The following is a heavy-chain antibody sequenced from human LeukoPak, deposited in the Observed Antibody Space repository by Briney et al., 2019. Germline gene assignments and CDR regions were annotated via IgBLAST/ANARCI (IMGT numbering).Heavy chain of an antibody. J-gene: IGHJ3*01. V-gene: IGHV3-21*04. Sequence: GGSLRLSCAASGFTFSSYSMDWVRQAPGKGLEWVSSISSSSSYIYYADSVKGRFTISRDNAKNSLYLQMNSLRAEDTAVYYCARDEYYYDSSGYYGTWGQGTMVTVSS. CDR1: GFTFSSYS. CDR3: ARDEYYYDSSGYYGT. D-gene: IGHD3-22*01. CDR2: ISSSSSYI.